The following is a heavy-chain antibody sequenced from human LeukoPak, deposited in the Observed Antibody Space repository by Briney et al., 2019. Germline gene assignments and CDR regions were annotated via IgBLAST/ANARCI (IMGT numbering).Heavy chain of an antibody. Sequence: TGGSLRLSCAASGFTFSSYSMNWVRQAPGKGLEWVSSISSSSSYIYYADSVKGRFTISRDNAKNSLYLQMNSLRAEDTAVYYCARGAPSNYYDSSGLFDYWGQGTLVTVSS. J-gene: IGHJ4*02. CDR1: GFTFSSYS. V-gene: IGHV3-21*01. D-gene: IGHD3-22*01. CDR3: ARGAPSNYYDSSGLFDY. CDR2: ISSSSSYI.